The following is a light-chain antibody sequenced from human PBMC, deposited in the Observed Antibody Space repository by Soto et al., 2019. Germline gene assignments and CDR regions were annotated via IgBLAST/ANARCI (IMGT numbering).Light chain of an antibody. Sequence: DIVLTQSPGTLSLSPGERATLSCRASRSVSSNYLAWYQHKPGQAPRLLIYGVSNRATGIPDRFSGSGSGTDFTLTISRLEPEDFAVYYCQQYNNWPMYTFGQGTKLEIK. CDR1: RSVSSNY. V-gene: IGKV3-20*01. J-gene: IGKJ2*01. CDR2: GVS. CDR3: QQYNNWPMYT.